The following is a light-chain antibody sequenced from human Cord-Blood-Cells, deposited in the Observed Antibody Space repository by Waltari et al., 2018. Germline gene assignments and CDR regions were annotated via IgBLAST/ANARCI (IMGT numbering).Light chain of an antibody. Sequence: QSALTQPRSVSGSPGQSVTISCTGTSSDVGGYNYVSWYQQHPGKAPKLMIYDVSKRPSEVPDRFSGSKSGNTDSLTISGLQAEHEADYYCCSYAGSYTVVGGGTKLTVL. CDR3: CSYAGSYTV. V-gene: IGLV2-11*01. J-gene: IGLJ2*01. CDR1: SSDVGGYNY. CDR2: DVS.